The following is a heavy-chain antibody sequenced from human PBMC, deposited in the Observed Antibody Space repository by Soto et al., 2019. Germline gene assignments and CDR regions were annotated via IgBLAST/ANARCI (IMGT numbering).Heavy chain of an antibody. V-gene: IGHV3-64*01. CDR3: ARRIPFGYGMDV. J-gene: IGHJ6*02. D-gene: IGHD2-21*01. Sequence: GGSLRLSCAASGFTFSSYAMTWVRQAPGKGLEWVSAITSNGGNTDYASSVKGRFTISRDNSKNTLYLQMGSLRAEDMAVYYCARRIPFGYGMDVWGQGTTVTVSS. CDR2: ITSNGGNT. CDR1: GFTFSSYA.